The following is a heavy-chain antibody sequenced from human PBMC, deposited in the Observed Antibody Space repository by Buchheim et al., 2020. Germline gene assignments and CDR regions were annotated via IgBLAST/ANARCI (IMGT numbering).Heavy chain of an antibody. J-gene: IGHJ4*02. V-gene: IGHV4-59*01. CDR3: ATFTYGLGHDF. CDR2: IFYTGGT. CDR1: GGSIKRYY. Sequence: QVQLLESGPGRVKPSETLSLTCTVSGGSIKRYYWSWIRQPPGKRPEWIGYIFYTGGTNYNPSLKSRVIISVDPSKNQFSLRLNSVTAADTAVYYCATFTYGLGHDFWGQRTL. D-gene: IGHD2-8*01.